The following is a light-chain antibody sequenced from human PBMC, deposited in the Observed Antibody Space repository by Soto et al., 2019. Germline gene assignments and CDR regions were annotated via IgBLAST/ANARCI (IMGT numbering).Light chain of an antibody. J-gene: IGLJ2*01. V-gene: IGLV1-40*01. CDR3: QSYDSSLSGPVV. Sequence: QLVLTQPPSVSGAPGQRVTISCTGSSSNIGAGYGVHWYQQLPGSGPKLLIYGNSNRPSGVPDRFSGSKSGTSASLAITGLQAEDEADYCCQSYDSSLSGPVVFGGGTQLTVL. CDR1: SSNIGAGYG. CDR2: GNS.